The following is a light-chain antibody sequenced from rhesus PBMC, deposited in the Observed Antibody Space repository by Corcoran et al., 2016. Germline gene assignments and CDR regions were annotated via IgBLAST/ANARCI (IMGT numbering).Light chain of an antibody. Sequence: DIQMTQSPSSLSASVGDRVTITCRASQGITNDLAWYQQKPGKTPKLLIYEASNLQSGIPSRFSGSGSGTDFTLTISSLQSEDFATYYCQHYYSTPYSFGQGTKVEIK. CDR2: EAS. V-gene: IGKV1-25*01. CDR3: QHYYSTPYS. J-gene: IGKJ2*01. CDR1: QGITND.